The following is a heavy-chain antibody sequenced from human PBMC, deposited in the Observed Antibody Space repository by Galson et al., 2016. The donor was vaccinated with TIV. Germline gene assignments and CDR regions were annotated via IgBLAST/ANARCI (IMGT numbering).Heavy chain of an antibody. D-gene: IGHD4-17*01. V-gene: IGHV3-30*18. Sequence: SLRLSCAASGFPFNSYGSYGMNWVRQAPGKGLEWVALISYDGSNDFYADSVKGRFTISKDNSKNTLSLQMNSLGTEDTAVYYCAKDPTIYGDYLLAYFDYWGQGTLVTVFS. J-gene: IGHJ4*02. CDR3: AKDPTIYGDYLLAYFDY. CDR1: GFPFNSYGSYG. CDR2: ISYDGSND.